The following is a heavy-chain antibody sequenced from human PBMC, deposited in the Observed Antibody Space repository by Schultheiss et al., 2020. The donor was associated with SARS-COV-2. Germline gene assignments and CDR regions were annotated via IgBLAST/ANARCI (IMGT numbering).Heavy chain of an antibody. Sequence: ASVKVSCKASGYTFTGYYMHWVRQAPGQRLEWMGWINAGNGNTNYAQKFQGGVTMTWDTSISTAYVDLSSLRSEDTAVYYCARGFGDSGSWKETPVVGHAGHYGMDVWGQGTTVTVSS. CDR1: GYTFTGYY. V-gene: IGHV1-2*02. J-gene: IGHJ6*02. D-gene: IGHD6-13*01. CDR3: ARGFGDSGSWKETPVVGHAGHYGMDV. CDR2: INAGNGNT.